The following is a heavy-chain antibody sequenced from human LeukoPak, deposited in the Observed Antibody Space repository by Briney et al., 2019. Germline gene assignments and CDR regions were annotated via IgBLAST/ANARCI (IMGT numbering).Heavy chain of an antibody. V-gene: IGHV4-4*09. CDR1: GGSISSYY. CDR3: ARAVGATIFNYYYYYYMDV. J-gene: IGHJ6*03. CDR2: IYTSGST. D-gene: IGHD1-26*01. Sequence: PSETLSLTCTVSGGSISSYYWSWIRQPPGKGLEWIGYIYTSGSTNYNPSLKSRVTISVDTSKNQFSLKLSSVTAADTAVYYCARAVGATIFNYYYYYYMDVWGKGTTVTVSS.